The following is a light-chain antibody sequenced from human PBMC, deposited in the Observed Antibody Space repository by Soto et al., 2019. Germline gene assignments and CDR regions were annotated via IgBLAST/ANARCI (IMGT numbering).Light chain of an antibody. CDR2: RAS. V-gene: IGKV1-27*01. Sequence: DIQMTQSPSSLSASVGDRVTITCRASHDINNFLVWYQQKPGKVPKLLIYRASTLQSGVPSRFSGGGFGTDFTLTISGLQPEDVATYYCQKYNSAPFTFGQGTKLEIK. CDR1: HDINNF. CDR3: QKYNSAPFT. J-gene: IGKJ2*01.